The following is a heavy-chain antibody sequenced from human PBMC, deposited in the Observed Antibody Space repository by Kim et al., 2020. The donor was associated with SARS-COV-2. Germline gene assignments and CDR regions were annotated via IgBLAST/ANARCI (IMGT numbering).Heavy chain of an antibody. J-gene: IGHJ4*02. Sequence: NGNTKYSQKFQDRVTITRDTSASTAYMELSSLRSEDTAVYYCARGDNFDYWGLGNLVTVSS. CDR3: ARGDNFDY. V-gene: IGHV1-3*01. D-gene: IGHD3-9*01. CDR2: NGNT.